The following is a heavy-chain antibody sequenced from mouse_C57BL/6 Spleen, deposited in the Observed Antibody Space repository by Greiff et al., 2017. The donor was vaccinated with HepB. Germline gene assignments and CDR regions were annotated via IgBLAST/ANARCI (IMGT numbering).Heavy chain of an antibody. Sequence: VQLKQSGPGLAKPSQTLSLTCSVTGYSITSDYWNWIRKFPGNKLEYMGYISYSGSTYYNPSLKSRISITRDTSKNQYYLQLNSVTTEDTATYYCARRLSDGYDWYFDVWGTGTTVTVSS. CDR1: GYSITSDY. J-gene: IGHJ1*03. D-gene: IGHD2-3*01. CDR3: ARRLSDGYDWYFDV. V-gene: IGHV3-8*01. CDR2: ISYSGST.